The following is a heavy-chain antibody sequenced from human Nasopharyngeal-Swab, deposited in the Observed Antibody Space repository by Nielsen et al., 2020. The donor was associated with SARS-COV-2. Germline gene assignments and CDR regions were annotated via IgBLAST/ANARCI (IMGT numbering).Heavy chain of an antibody. CDR3: ARQGPHYYYYGMDV. CDR1: GFTFSSYE. Sequence: GGSLRLSCAASGFTFSSYEMNWVRQAPGKGLEWVSVIYSGGSTYYADSVKGRFTISRHNSKNTLYLQMNSLRAEDTAVYYCARQGPHYYYYGMDVWGQGTTVTVSS. J-gene: IGHJ6*02. CDR2: IYSGGST. V-gene: IGHV3-53*04.